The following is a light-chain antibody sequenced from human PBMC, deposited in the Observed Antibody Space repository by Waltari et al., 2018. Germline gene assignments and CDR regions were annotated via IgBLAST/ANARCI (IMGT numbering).Light chain of an antibody. V-gene: IGKV3-15*01. CDR3: QQYNDWPRT. J-gene: IGKJ1*01. CDR2: GAS. CDR1: QSVSSN. Sequence: EIVLTQSPDTLSVSPGERATLSCRASQSVSSNLAWYQQRPGQAPRLLISGASPRATGIPARFSGSGSGTEFTLTISILQSEDFAVYYCQQYNDWPRTFGQGTRVEVK.